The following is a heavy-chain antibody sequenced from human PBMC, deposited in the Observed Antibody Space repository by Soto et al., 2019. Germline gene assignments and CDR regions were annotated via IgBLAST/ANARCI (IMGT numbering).Heavy chain of an antibody. J-gene: IGHJ5*02. CDR1: GGSISSGGYS. V-gene: IGHV4-30-2*01. Sequence: SETLSLTCAVSGGSISSGGYSWSWIRQPPGKGLEWIGYIYHSGSTYYNPSLKSRVTISVDRSKNQFSLKLRSVTAADTAVYYCGRIPSPWGQGTLLTVSS. D-gene: IGHD2-21*01. CDR3: GRIPSP. CDR2: IYHSGST.